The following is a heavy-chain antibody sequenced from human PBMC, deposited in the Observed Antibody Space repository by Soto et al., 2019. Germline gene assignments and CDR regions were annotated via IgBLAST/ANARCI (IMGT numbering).Heavy chain of an antibody. J-gene: IGHJ6*02. D-gene: IGHD2-2*01. CDR1: GGTFSSYA. V-gene: IGHV1-69*01. CDR2: IIPISGTA. CDR3: ARSQGSSTSLEIYYYYYYYGMDV. Sequence: QVQLVQSGAEVKKPGSSVKVSCKASGGTFSSYAISWVRQAPGQGLEWMGGIIPISGTANYAQKFQGRVTTTADESTSTAYMELSSLRSEDTAVYYCARSQGSSTSLEIYYYYYYYGMDVWGQGTTVTVSS.